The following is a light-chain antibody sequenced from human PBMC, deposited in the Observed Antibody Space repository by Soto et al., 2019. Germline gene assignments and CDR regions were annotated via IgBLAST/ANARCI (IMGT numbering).Light chain of an antibody. CDR3: QQYGTLPTT. CDR2: GAS. J-gene: IGKJ3*01. Sequence: VVMTQSPATLSVSPGERATLSCRASESVSRNLAWYQQKPGQAPRLLIYGASTRAAGVPARFSGSGSGTDFTLTISRLEPEDFTVYYCQQYGTLPTTFGPGTKVDIK. V-gene: IGKV3-15*01. CDR1: ESVSRN.